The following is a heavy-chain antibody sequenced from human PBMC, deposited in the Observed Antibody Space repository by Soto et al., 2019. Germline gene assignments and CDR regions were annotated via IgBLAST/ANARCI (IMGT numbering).Heavy chain of an antibody. CDR2: IIPMFGTA. J-gene: IGHJ4*02. D-gene: IGHD5-18*01. V-gene: IGHV1-69*13. CDR3: ASGIQLWLRRINNGYSG. CDR1: GGTFSTYA. Sequence: ASVKVSCKAPGGTFSTYATSCVRQAPGQGLEWMGGIIPMFGTANYAQRFQDRVTITADESTNTVYMELSSLRSEDTAVYFCASGIQLWLRRINNGYSGWGQGTLVTVSS.